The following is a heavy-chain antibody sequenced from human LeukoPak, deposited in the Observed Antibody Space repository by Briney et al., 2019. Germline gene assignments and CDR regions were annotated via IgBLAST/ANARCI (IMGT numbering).Heavy chain of an antibody. CDR2: INAGNGNT. CDR1: GYTFTSYA. V-gene: IGHV1-3*01. CDR3: ARDGGADYGDY. D-gene: IGHD3-16*01. J-gene: IGHJ4*02. Sequence: ASVKVSCKASGYTFTSYAMHWVRQAPGQRLEWMGWINAGNGNTKYSQEFQGRVTMTRDTSISTAYMELSRLRSDDTAVYYCARDGGADYGDYWGQGTLVTVSS.